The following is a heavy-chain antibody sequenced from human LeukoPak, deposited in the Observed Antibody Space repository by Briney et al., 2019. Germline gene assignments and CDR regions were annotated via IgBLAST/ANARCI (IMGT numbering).Heavy chain of an antibody. Sequence: SVEVSCKASGGTFSSYAISWVRQAPGQGLEWMGGIIPIFGTANYAQKFQGRVTITTDESTSTAYMELSSLRSEDTAVYYCARWRYFDWLGAFDIWGQGTMVTVSS. CDR3: ARWRYFDWLGAFDI. CDR2: IIPIFGTA. J-gene: IGHJ3*02. V-gene: IGHV1-69*05. CDR1: GGTFSSYA. D-gene: IGHD3-9*01.